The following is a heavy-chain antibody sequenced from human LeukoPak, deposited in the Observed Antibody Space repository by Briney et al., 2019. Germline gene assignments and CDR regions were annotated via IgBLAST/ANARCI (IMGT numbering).Heavy chain of an antibody. CDR3: AKKPYSNNYYYYYMDV. CDR1: GFTFSSYA. V-gene: IGHV3-30-3*01. D-gene: IGHD4-11*01. J-gene: IGHJ6*03. Sequence: PSGGSLRLSCAASGFTFSSYAMHWVRQAPGKGLEWVAVISYDGSNKYYADSVKGRFTISRDNSKITLYLQMNSLRAKDTAVYYCAKKPYSNNYYYYYMDVWGKGTTVTVSS. CDR2: ISYDGSNK.